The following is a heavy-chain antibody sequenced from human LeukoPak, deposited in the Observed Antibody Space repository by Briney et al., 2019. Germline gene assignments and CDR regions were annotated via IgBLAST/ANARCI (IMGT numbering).Heavy chain of an antibody. Sequence: ASVKVSCKASGGTFSSYAISWVRQAPGQGLEWMGIINPSGGSTSYAQKFQGRVTMTRDTSTSTVYMELSSLRSEDTAVYYCARDPLDRDTYYYDSSGYYDYWGQGTLVTVSS. D-gene: IGHD3-22*01. CDR2: INPSGGST. V-gene: IGHV1-46*01. CDR3: ARDPLDRDTYYYDSSGYYDY. CDR1: GGTFSSYA. J-gene: IGHJ4*02.